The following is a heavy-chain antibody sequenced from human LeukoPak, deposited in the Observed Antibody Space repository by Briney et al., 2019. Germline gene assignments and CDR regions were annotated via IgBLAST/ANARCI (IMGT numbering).Heavy chain of an antibody. V-gene: IGHV3-23*01. CDR1: RFTFSSCA. J-gene: IGHJ4*02. CDR2: MSGSGDTT. CDR3: ARKPRNGGHPYFDY. Sequence: SGGSLRLSCAASRFTFSSCATSWVRQAPGKGLEWVSGMSGSGDTTFYADSVKGRFTISRDNSKNTLYLQMNSLRVEDTAVYYCARKPRNGGHPYFDYWGQGTLVTVSS. D-gene: IGHD4-23*01.